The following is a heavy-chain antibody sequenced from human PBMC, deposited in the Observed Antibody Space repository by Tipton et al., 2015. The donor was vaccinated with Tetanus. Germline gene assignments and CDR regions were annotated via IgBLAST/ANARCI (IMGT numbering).Heavy chain of an antibody. CDR3: AKYGGLVVGSSAFRLFDC. D-gene: IGHD2-2*01. CDR1: GFSFSDSY. V-gene: IGHV3-11*01. J-gene: IGHJ4*01. CDR2: ISHSGQTV. Sequence: LSLTCAGSGFSFSDSYMSWIRQAPGKGLEWVSYISHSGQTVYVADSVKGRMTPSRDNAKNSLYLQMNSLRAEDTAVYYCAKYGGLVVGSSAFRLFDCWGHGTLVTVSS.